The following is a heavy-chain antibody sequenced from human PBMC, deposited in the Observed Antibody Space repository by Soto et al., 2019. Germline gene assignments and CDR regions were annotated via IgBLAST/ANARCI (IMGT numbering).Heavy chain of an antibody. J-gene: IGHJ6*02. CDR2: IYSGGST. V-gene: IGHV3-53*01. Sequence: GGSLRLSCAASGFTVSSNYMSCVRQAPGKGLEWVSVIYSGGSTYYADSVKGRFTISRDNSKNTLYLQMNSLRAEDTAVYYCARGYPEQDYYYYGMDVWGQGTTVTVSS. D-gene: IGHD3-16*02. CDR1: GFTVSSNY. CDR3: ARGYPEQDYYYYGMDV.